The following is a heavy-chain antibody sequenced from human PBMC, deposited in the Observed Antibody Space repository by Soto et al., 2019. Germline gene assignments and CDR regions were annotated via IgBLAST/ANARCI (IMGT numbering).Heavy chain of an antibody. Sequence: QVQLVESGGGVVQPGRSLRLSCAASGFTFSSYGMHWVRQAPGKGLEWVAVIWYDGSNKYYADSVKGRFTISRDNSKNTLYLQMNSRRAEDTAVYYCARSRVEYSGSYDSRDAFDIWGQGTMVTVSS. CDR3: ARSRVEYSGSYDSRDAFDI. CDR1: GFTFSSYG. J-gene: IGHJ3*02. CDR2: IWYDGSNK. V-gene: IGHV3-33*01. D-gene: IGHD1-26*01.